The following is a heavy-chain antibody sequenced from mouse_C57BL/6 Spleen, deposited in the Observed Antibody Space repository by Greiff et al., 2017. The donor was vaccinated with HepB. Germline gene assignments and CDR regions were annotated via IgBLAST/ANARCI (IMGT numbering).Heavy chain of an antibody. J-gene: IGHJ4*01. CDR1: GYTFTDYN. D-gene: IGHD1-1*01. V-gene: IGHV1-18*01. CDR3: ARDGDYNGYAMDY. CDR2: INPNNGGT. Sequence: EVQLQQSGPELVKPGASVKITCKASGYTFTDYNMDWVKQSHGKSLEWIGDINPNNGGTIYNQKFKGKATLTVDKSSSTAYMELRSLTSEDTAVYYCARDGDYNGYAMDYWGQGTSVTVSS.